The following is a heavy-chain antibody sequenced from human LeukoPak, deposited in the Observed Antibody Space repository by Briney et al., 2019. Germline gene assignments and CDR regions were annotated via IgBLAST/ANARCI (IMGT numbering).Heavy chain of an antibody. Sequence: PSETLFLTCTVSGGSISSYYWSWIRQPPGKGLEWIGYIYYSGSTNYNPSLKSRVTISVDTSKNQFSLKLSSVTAADTAVYYCAREGGHYAFDYWGQGTLVTVSS. V-gene: IGHV4-59*01. J-gene: IGHJ4*02. CDR3: AREGGHYAFDY. CDR1: GGSISSYY. CDR2: IYYSGST. D-gene: IGHD4-17*01.